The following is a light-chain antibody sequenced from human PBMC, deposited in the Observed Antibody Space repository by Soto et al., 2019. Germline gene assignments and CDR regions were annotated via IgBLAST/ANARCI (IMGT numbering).Light chain of an antibody. CDR3: QQYNSYSWT. Sequence: DMEMTQSPSTLSGSIGDRVTISCGASQNIGRWLAWYQKNKGTAPNLLIYHASNLRGGVPSRLSGGGYGTELTLTISSMQNDDIETYSCQQYNSYSWTFGHGTKVDIK. CDR2: HAS. J-gene: IGKJ1*01. V-gene: IGKV1-5*01. CDR1: QNIGRW.